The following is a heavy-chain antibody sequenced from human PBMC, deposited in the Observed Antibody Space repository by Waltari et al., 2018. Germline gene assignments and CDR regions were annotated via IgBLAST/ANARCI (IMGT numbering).Heavy chain of an antibody. CDR2: IIPIVGTA. D-gene: IGHD3-22*01. J-gene: IGHJ4*02. Sequence: QVQLVQSGAEVKKPGSSVKVSCQASGGTFSSYAISWVRPAPGPGLDWMGAIIPIVGTANYAQKFQGRVTITADESTSTAYRELSSLRSEDTAVYYCAREEYYDSSGYYYGWGQGTLVTVSS. V-gene: IGHV1-69*12. CDR1: GGTFSSYA. CDR3: AREEYYDSSGYYYG.